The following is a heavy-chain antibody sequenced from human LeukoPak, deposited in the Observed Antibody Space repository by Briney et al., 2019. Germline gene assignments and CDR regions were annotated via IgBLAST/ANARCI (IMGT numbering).Heavy chain of an antibody. CDR2: ISSSSTYT. CDR3: ARRERGSTVTTLFYYFDF. V-gene: IGHV3-21*05. CDR1: GFTFSSYE. Sequence: GGSLRLSCVGSGFTFSSYEMNWVRQAPGKGLEWVSYISSSSTYTNYADSVKGRFTISRDNAKNSLYLQMNSLRAEDTAVYYCARRERGSTVTTLFYYFDFWGQGTLVTVSS. D-gene: IGHD4-11*01. J-gene: IGHJ4*02.